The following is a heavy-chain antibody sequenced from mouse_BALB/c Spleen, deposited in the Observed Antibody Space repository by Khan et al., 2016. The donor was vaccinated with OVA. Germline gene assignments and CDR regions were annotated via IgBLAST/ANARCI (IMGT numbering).Heavy chain of an antibody. J-gene: IGHJ4*01. CDR2: IDPSNGYT. V-gene: IGHV1-7*01. CDR3: ARSGGNYVPYYAMDY. Sequence: VQLQESGAELAKPGASVKMSCKASGYTFTSYWMHWVKQRPGQGLEWIGFIDPSNGYTEYNQKFKDKATLTADKSSSTAYTQLSSLTSEDSAVYFCARSGGNYVPYYAMDYWSQGTSVTVSS. CDR1: GYTFTSYW. D-gene: IGHD2-1*01.